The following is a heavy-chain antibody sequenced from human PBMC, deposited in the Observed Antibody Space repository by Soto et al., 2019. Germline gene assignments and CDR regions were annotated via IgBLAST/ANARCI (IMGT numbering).Heavy chain of an antibody. D-gene: IGHD6-6*01. J-gene: IGHJ6*02. CDR2: ISSSSSTI. Sequence: PGGSLRLSCAASGFTFGSYSMNWVRQAPGKGLEWVSYISSSSSTIYYADSVEGRFTISRDNSKNTLYLQMNSLRAEDTAVYYCARDSSPTHGMDVWGQGTTVTVSS. V-gene: IGHV3-48*01. CDR1: GFTFGSYS. CDR3: ARDSSPTHGMDV.